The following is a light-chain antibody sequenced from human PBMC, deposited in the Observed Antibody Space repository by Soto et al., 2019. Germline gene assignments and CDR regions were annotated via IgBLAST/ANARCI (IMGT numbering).Light chain of an antibody. Sequence: QSAMTQPASVSGSPGQSITISCTGTSSDVGNYKYVSWYQQHPGKAPKLMIYEVSNRPSGVSNRFSGSKSGNTASLTISGLQPEDETDYYCFSYTSIGTYVFGTGTKLTVL. CDR2: EVS. V-gene: IGLV2-14*01. CDR1: SSDVGNYKY. J-gene: IGLJ1*01. CDR3: FSYTSIGTYV.